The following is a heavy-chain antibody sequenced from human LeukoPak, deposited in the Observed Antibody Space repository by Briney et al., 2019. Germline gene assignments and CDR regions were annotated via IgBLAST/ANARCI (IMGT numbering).Heavy chain of an antibody. Sequence: PGGSLRLSCTASGFTLGDYAMSWVRQAPGKGLEWVGFIRSKAYGGTTEYAASVKGRFTISRDDSKSIAYLQMNSLKTEDTAVYYCTRAQKWLRDHDAFDIWGQGTMVTVSS. D-gene: IGHD5-12*01. CDR3: TRAQKWLRDHDAFDI. V-gene: IGHV3-49*04. J-gene: IGHJ3*02. CDR1: GFTLGDYA. CDR2: IRSKAYGGTT.